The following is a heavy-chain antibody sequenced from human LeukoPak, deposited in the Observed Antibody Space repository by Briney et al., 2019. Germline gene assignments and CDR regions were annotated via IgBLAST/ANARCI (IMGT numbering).Heavy chain of an antibody. Sequence: SENLSLTCTVSGGSISSYYWSWIRQPPGKGLEWIGYIYYSGSTNYNPSLKSRVTISVDTSKNQFSLKLSSVTAADTAVYYCARQEGADYGFWSGSTGWFDPWGQGTLVTVSS. CDR1: GGSISSYY. CDR2: IYYSGST. D-gene: IGHD3-3*01. V-gene: IGHV4-59*08. CDR3: ARQEGADYGFWSGSTGWFDP. J-gene: IGHJ5*02.